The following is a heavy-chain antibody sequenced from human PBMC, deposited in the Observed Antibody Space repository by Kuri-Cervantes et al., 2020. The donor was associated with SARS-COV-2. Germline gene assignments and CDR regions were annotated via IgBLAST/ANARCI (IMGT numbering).Heavy chain of an antibody. CDR2: ISSSSSYI. V-gene: IGHV3-21*01. Sequence: GESMKISCAASGFTFSNYSMNWVRQAPGKGLEWVSSISSSSSYIYYADSVKGRFTNSRDNAKNLLYLQMNSLRAEDTAVYYCAGALGGGSVWGQGTLVTVSS. J-gene: IGHJ4*02. CDR1: GFTFSNYS. CDR3: AGALGGGSV. D-gene: IGHD2-15*01.